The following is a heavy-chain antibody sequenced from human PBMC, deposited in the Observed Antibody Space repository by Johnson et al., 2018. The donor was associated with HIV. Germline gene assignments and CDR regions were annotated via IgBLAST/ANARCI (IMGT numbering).Heavy chain of an antibody. J-gene: IGHJ3*02. V-gene: IGHV3-30*18. Sequence: QVQLVESGGGLVQPGGSLRLSCAASGFTFSSYGMHWVRQAPGKGLAWVAVISYDGSNKYYADSVKGRFTISRDNSKNTLYLQMNSLRAEDTALYYCAKDGDDGDEADGTKGAFDIWGQGTMVTVSS. CDR3: AKDGDDGDEADGTKGAFDI. CDR2: ISYDGSNK. CDR1: GFTFSSYG. D-gene: IGHD2-2*01.